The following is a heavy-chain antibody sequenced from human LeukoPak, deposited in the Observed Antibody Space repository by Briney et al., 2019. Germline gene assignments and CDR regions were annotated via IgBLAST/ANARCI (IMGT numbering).Heavy chain of an antibody. CDR2: ISNTNIYI. CDR3: ASVSRDSSGYYFDY. J-gene: IGHJ4*02. V-gene: IGHV3-21*01. Sequence: GGSLRLSCAASRFTFSDYSMNWVRQAPGKGLEWVSCISNTNIYIYYADSVKGRFTISRDNAKNSLYLQMNSLRAEDTAVYYCASVSRDSSGYYFDYWGQGTLVTVSS. CDR1: RFTFSDYS. D-gene: IGHD3-22*01.